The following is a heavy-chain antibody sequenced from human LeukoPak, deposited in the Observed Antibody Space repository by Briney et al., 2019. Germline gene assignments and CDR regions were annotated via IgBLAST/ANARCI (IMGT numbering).Heavy chain of an antibody. CDR3: ARDIDRVFNWFDP. D-gene: IGHD6-13*01. V-gene: IGHV1-3*01. J-gene: IGHJ5*02. CDR2: INAGNGNT. CDR1: GYIFTSYA. Sequence: ASVKVSCKASGYIFTSYAMHWVRQAPGQRLEWMGWINAGNGNTKYSQKFQGRVTITRDTSATTVYMELSSLSSEDTAVYYCARDIDRVFNWFDPWGQGTLVTVSS.